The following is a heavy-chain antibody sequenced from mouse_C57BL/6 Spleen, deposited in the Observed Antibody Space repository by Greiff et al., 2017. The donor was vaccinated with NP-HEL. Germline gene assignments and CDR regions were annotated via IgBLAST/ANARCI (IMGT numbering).Heavy chain of an antibody. CDR3: ARLTTTRDAMDY. Sequence: QVQLQQPGAELVKPGASVKLSCKASGYTFTSYWMHWVKQRPGQGLEWIGMIHPNSGSTNYNEKFKGKATLTAEKSSSTAYMQLSSLTAEDSAVYFCARLTTTRDAMDYWGQGTSVTVSS. CDR2: IHPNSGST. CDR1: GYTFTSYW. J-gene: IGHJ4*01. V-gene: IGHV1-64*01. D-gene: IGHD1-1*01.